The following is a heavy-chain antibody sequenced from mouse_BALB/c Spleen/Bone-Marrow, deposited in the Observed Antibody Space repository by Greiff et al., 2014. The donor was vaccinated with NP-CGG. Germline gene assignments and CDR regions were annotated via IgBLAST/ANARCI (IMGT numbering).Heavy chain of an antibody. Sequence: VQLKESGAELVKPGAPVKLSCTASGFNIKDTYMHWVKQRPEQGLEWIGRIDPANGNSKYDPKFQGKATITADTSSNTAYLQLSSLTSEDTAVYYCAFITTVVEYYFDYWGQGTTLTVSS. D-gene: IGHD1-1*01. CDR3: AFITTVVEYYFDY. CDR2: IDPANGNS. J-gene: IGHJ2*01. CDR1: GFNIKDTY. V-gene: IGHV14-3*02.